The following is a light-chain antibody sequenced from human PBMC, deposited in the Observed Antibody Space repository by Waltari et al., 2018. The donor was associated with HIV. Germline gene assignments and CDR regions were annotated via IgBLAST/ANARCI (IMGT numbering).Light chain of an antibody. CDR2: GAS. V-gene: IGKV3-15*01. J-gene: IGKJ2*01. CDR3: QQYNNWPPEDT. CDR1: QSVTTN. Sequence: EIVMTQSPATLSVSPGESAILSCRASQSVTTNLAWYQQKPGQAPRPRIYGASTRATGIPARFSGSGSGTGFTLTISSLQSEDFAIYYCQQYNNWPPEDTFGQGTKLEIK.